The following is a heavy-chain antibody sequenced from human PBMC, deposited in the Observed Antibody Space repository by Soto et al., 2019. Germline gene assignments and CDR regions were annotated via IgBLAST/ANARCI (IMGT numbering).Heavy chain of an antibody. Sequence: GGSLRLSCAASGFTFSSYGMHWVRQAPGKGLEWVAVISYDGSNKYYADSVKGRFTISRDNSKNTLYLQMNSLRAGDTAVYYCAKPRGYSYGDGWFDPWGQGTLVTVSS. V-gene: IGHV3-30*18. CDR1: GFTFSSYG. CDR2: ISYDGSNK. D-gene: IGHD5-18*01. J-gene: IGHJ5*02. CDR3: AKPRGYSYGDGWFDP.